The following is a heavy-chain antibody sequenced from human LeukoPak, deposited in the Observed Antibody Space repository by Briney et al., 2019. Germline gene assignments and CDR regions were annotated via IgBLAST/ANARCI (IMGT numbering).Heavy chain of an antibody. CDR3: ASSDPQLLWFGELSDTYGMDV. Sequence: SETLSLTCAVYGGSFSGYYWSWIRQPPGKGLGWIGEINHSGSTNYNPSLKSRVTISVDTSKNQFSLKLSSVTAADTAVYYCASSDPQLLWFGELSDTYGMDVWGQGTTVTVSS. CDR1: GGSFSGYY. CDR2: INHSGST. J-gene: IGHJ6*02. V-gene: IGHV4-34*01. D-gene: IGHD3-10*01.